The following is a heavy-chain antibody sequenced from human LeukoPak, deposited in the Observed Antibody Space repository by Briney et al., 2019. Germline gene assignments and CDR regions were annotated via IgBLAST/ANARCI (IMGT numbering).Heavy chain of an antibody. V-gene: IGHV3-23*01. D-gene: IGHD2-2*01. CDR2: ISGSGGST. J-gene: IGHJ4*02. CDR1: GFTFSSYA. Sequence: GGSLRLSCAASGFTFSSYAMSWVRQAPGKGLEWVSAISGSGGSTYYADSVKGRFTISRDNSKNTLYLQMNSLRAEDTAVYYCAKDPPGYCSSTSCHYYFDYWGQGTLVTVSS. CDR3: AKDPPGYCSSTSCHYYFDY.